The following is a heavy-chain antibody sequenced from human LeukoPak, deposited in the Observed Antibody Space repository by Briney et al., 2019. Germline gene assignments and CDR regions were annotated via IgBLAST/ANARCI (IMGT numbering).Heavy chain of an antibody. D-gene: IGHD3-9*01. CDR3: AKDPYFDWLLVAFDI. CDR1: GFTFSSYS. J-gene: IGHJ3*02. V-gene: IGHV3-48*01. CDR2: ISSSSSTI. Sequence: PGGSLRLSCAASGFTFSSYSMNWVRQAPGKGLEWASYISSSSSTIYYADSVKGRFTISRDNAKNSLYLQMNSLRAEDTAVYYCAKDPYFDWLLVAFDIWGQGTKVTVSS.